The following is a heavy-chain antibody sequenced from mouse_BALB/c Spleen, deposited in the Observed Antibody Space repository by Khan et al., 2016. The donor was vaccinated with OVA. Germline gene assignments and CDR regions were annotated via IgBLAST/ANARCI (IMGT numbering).Heavy chain of an antibody. V-gene: IGHV5-12-2*01. CDR1: GFTFSSYT. J-gene: IGHJ4*01. D-gene: IGHD1-1*01. Sequence: EVKLVESGGDLVQPGGSLKLSCAASGFTFSSYTMSWVRQTPEKRLEWVAFISNGGGSRYYPDTVKGRFTISRDNAKNILYLQMSSLKSEDTAMYYCARPDTTEYDYVMDYWGQGTSVTVSS. CDR2: ISNGGGSR. CDR3: ARPDTTEYDYVMDY.